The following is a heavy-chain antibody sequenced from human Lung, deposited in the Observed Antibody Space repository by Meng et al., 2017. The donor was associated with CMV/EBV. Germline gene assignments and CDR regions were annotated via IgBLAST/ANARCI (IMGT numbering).Heavy chain of an antibody. CDR1: GFPFSDYY. CDR2: ISSSGFTI. Sequence: SCAASGFPFSDYYMSWIRQAPGKGLEWVSYISSSGFTIYYADSVKGRFTISRDNAKNSLCLQMNSLRAEDTAVYYCASLGGGKVAYWAQGTLVTVSS. D-gene: IGHD4-23*01. V-gene: IGHV3-11*01. CDR3: ASLGGGKVAY. J-gene: IGHJ4*02.